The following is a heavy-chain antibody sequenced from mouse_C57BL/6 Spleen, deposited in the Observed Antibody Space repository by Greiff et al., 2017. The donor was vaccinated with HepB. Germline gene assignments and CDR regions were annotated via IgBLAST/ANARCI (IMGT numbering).Heavy chain of an antibody. Sequence: EVQLQQSGPELVKPGASVKISCKASGYTFTDYYMNWVKQSHGKSLEWIGDINPNNGGTSYNQKFKGKATLTVDKSSSTAYMELRSLTSEDSAVYYCARWGDYDRGAMDYWGQGTSVTVSS. CDR3: ARWGDYDRGAMDY. V-gene: IGHV1-26*01. J-gene: IGHJ4*01. CDR2: INPNNGGT. CDR1: GYTFTDYY. D-gene: IGHD2-4*01.